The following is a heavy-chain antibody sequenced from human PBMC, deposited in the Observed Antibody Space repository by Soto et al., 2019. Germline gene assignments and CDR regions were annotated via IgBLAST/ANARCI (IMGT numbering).Heavy chain of an antibody. CDR2: IFYSGGT. J-gene: IGHJ4*02. V-gene: IGHV4-31*03. Sequence: QVQLQESGPGLVKPSQTLSLTCTVSGDSISSGINYWSWLRQHPGKGLEWMAYIFYSGGTYYNPSLKSRGTISVDTSKNQFSLNLSAVTAADTAVDYCARASWSCYYFDYWGQGTLVTVSS. D-gene: IGHD3-10*01. CDR3: ARASWSCYYFDY. CDR1: GDSISSGINY.